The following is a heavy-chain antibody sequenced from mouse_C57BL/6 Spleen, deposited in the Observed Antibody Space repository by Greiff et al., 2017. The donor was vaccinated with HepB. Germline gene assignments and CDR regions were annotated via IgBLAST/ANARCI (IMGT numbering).Heavy chain of an antibody. D-gene: IGHD1-1*01. CDR1: GYTFTSYW. J-gene: IGHJ2*01. V-gene: IGHV1-72*01. Sequence: QVQLKQPGAELVKPGASVKLSCKASGYTFTSYWMHWVKQRPGRGLEWIGRIDPNSGGTKYNEKFKSKATLTVDKPSSTAYMQLSSLTSEDSAVYYCARKGYYGSSDYWGQGTTLTVSS. CDR2: IDPNSGGT. CDR3: ARKGYYGSSDY.